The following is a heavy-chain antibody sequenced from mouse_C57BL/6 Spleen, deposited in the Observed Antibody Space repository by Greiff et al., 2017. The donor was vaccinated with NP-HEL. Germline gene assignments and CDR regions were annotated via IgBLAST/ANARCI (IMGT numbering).Heavy chain of an antibody. D-gene: IGHD3-3*01. V-gene: IGHV5-17*01. CDR1: GFTFSDYR. CDR2: ISSDSSTI. J-gene: IGHJ3*01. CDR3: ARGTAFAY. Sequence: EVQVVESGGGLVKPGGSLKLSCAASGFTFSDYRMHWVRQAPEKGLEWVAYISSDSSTIYYADTVKGRFTISRDNAKNTLFLQMTSLRSEDTAMYYCARGTAFAYWGQGTLVTVSA.